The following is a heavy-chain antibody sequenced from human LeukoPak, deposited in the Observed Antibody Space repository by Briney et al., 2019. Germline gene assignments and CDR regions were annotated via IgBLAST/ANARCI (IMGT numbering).Heavy chain of an antibody. V-gene: IGHV4-34*01. CDR3: ARDRRSSSSYWFDP. Sequence: SETLSLTCAVYGGSFSGYYWSWIRQPPGKGLEWIGEINHSGSTNYNPSLKSRVTISVDTSKNQFSLKLSSVTAADTAVYYCARDRRSSSSYWFDPWGQGTLVTVSS. CDR2: INHSGST. J-gene: IGHJ5*02. D-gene: IGHD6-6*01. CDR1: GGSFSGYY.